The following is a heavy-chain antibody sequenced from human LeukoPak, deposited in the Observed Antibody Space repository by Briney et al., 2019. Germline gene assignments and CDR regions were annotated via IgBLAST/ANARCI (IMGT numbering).Heavy chain of an antibody. J-gene: IGHJ4*02. D-gene: IGHD6-6*01. CDR3: AKPPRLVRYFDS. CDR1: GFTFSSYS. V-gene: IGHV3-23*01. CDR2: FSGTGEIT. Sequence: GGSLRLSCAASGFTFSSYSMSWVRQAPGKGLECVSTFSGTGEITYFADSVKGRFTISRDNSKIPLYLQMTSLRAEDTARYYCAKPPRLVRYFDSWGQGTLVTVSS.